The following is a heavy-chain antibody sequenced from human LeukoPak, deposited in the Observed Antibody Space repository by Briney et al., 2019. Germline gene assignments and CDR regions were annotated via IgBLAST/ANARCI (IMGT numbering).Heavy chain of an antibody. J-gene: IGHJ3*02. CDR1: GFTFSSYW. CDR3: ARLGYCSSTSCVAFDI. CDR2: IKQDGSEK. Sequence: GGSLRLSCAASGFTFSSYWMSWVRQAPGKGLEWVANIKQDGSEKYYVDSVKGRFTISRDNAKNSLYLQMNSLRAEDTAVYYCARLGYCSSTSCVAFDIWGQGTMVTVSS. D-gene: IGHD2-2*01. V-gene: IGHV3-7*01.